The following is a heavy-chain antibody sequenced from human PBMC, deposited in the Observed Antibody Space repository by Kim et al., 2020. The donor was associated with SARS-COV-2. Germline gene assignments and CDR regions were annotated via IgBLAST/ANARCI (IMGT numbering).Heavy chain of an antibody. CDR1: GGSFSAFSGYY. D-gene: IGHD2-2*01. CDR2: INYSGST. CDR3: TRVPGSTTD. Sequence: SETLSLTCAVYGGSFSAFSGYYWSWIRQSPGKGLEWIGEINYSGSTNYNPSLESRVTISVDTFKKQFSLKVTSVTAADTAVYYCTRVPGSTTDWGQGT. V-gene: IGHV4-34*01. J-gene: IGHJ4*02.